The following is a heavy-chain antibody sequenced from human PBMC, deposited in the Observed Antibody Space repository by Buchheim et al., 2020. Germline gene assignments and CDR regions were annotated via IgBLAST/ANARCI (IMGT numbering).Heavy chain of an antibody. CDR1: GFTFSSYG. Sequence: QVQLVESGGGVVQPGRSLRLSCAASGFTFSSYGMHWVRQAPGKGLEWVAVISYDGSNKYYVDSVKGRFTISKDNFKNTLYLEMSNLRVEDTAMYYCAKDRIIKHRGPSPFDDWGQGTL. CDR3: AKDRIIKHRGPSPFDD. J-gene: IGHJ4*02. V-gene: IGHV3-30*18. D-gene: IGHD3-10*01. CDR2: ISYDGSNK.